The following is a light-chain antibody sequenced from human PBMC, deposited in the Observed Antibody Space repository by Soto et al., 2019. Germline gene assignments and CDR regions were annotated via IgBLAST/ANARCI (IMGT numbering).Light chain of an antibody. V-gene: IGKV1-5*01. CDR3: QHYDHLPIT. J-gene: IGKJ5*01. CDR2: DVS. Sequence: DVQRTQSPSTLSASVGYIVTVTCRASQTVERWLDWYQKKQGKAPNXXISDVSSLETGVPSRLSGSGYGTDFTLTISSMQPEDVETYYCQHYDHLPITFGHGTRLEIK. CDR1: QTVERW.